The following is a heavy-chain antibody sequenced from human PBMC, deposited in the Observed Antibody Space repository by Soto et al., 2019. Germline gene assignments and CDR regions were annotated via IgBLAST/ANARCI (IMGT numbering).Heavy chain of an antibody. Sequence: QVQLQESGPGLVKPSQTLSLTCTVSGGSLSSGGYYWSWIRQHPGKGLEWIGYIYYSGSTYYSQPLMRRLTIAVDTSKNQFSLKLSSVTAADTAVYYCARYLPFYGSGTGYYFDYWGQGTLVTVSS. D-gene: IGHD3-10*01. CDR2: IYYSGST. CDR1: GGSLSSGGYY. J-gene: IGHJ4*02. CDR3: ARYLPFYGSGTGYYFDY. V-gene: IGHV4-31*03.